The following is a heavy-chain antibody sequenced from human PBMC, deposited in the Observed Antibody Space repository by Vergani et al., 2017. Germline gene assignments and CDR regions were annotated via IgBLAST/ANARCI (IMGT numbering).Heavy chain of an antibody. D-gene: IGHD6-19*01. V-gene: IGHV1-8*03. CDR3: ARGYSSGRIGYYYYGMDV. CDR1: GGTFSSYD. J-gene: IGHJ6*02. CDR2: MNPNSGNT. Sequence: QVQLVQSGAEVKKPGSSVKVSCKASGGTFSSYDINWVRQATGQGLEWMGWMNPNSGNTGYAQKFQGRVTITRNTSISTAYMELSSLRSEDTAVYYCARGYSSGRIGYYYYGMDVWGQGTTVTVSS.